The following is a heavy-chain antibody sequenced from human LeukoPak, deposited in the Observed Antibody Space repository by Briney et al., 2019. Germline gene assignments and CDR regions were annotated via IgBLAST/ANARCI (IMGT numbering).Heavy chain of an antibody. J-gene: IGHJ5*01. D-gene: IGHD6-13*01. V-gene: IGHV4-59*08. Sequence: SETLSLTCTVSGDSISSYYWSWIRQPPGKGPEWIAYIYYTGSTNYNPSLKSRVTISLDTPKNQFSLKLNSVTAADTAVYYCARHFPSTCWSPPGYWFDSWGQGTLVTVSS. CDR1: GDSISSYY. CDR3: ARHFPSTCWSPPGYWFDS. CDR2: IYYTGST.